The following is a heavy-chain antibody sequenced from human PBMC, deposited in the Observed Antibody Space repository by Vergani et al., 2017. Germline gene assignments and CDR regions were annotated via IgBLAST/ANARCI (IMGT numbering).Heavy chain of an antibody. V-gene: IGHV5-51*01. D-gene: IGHD5-12*01. Sequence: EVQLVQSGAEVKTPGESLTISCKGSGYSFTSYWIGWVRQMPGKGLEWMGIIYPGDSDTRYSPSFQGQVTISADKSISTAYLQWSSLKASDTAMYYCARYGRGYSGYVYYYYGMDVWGQGTTVTVSS. CDR2: IYPGDSDT. J-gene: IGHJ6*02. CDR3: ARYGRGYSGYVYYYYGMDV. CDR1: GYSFTSYW.